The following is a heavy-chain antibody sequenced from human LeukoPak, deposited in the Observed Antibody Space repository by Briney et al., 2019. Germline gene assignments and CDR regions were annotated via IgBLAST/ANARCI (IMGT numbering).Heavy chain of an antibody. CDR2: IYMSGST. CDR1: GGSIRSGTDY. Sequence: SETLSLTCTVSGGSIRSGTDYWSWIRQPAGKGLEWIGRIYMSGSTDYNPSFKSRVTMSVDTSKNQFSLKLSSVTAADTAVYYCARVGQWQTYFDYWGQGTLVTVSS. CDR3: ARVGQWQTYFDY. V-gene: IGHV4-61*02. J-gene: IGHJ4*02. D-gene: IGHD6-19*01.